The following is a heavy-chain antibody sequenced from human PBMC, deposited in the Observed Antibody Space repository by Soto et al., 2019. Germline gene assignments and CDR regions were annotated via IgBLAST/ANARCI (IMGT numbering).Heavy chain of an antibody. CDR2: MNPNSGNT. V-gene: IGHV1-8*02. CDR3: ASGFVDMGFRF. Sequence: GASLKVSCKASGYTFTSYYMHWVRQAPGQGLEWMGWMNPNSGNTGYAQKFQGRVTMTRNTSISTAYMELSSLRSEDTAVCYCASGFVDMGFRFWGQGTLVTVSS. CDR1: GYTFTSYY. D-gene: IGHD3-10*01. J-gene: IGHJ4*02.